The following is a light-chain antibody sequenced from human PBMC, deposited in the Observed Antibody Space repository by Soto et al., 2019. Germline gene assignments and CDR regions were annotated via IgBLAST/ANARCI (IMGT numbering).Light chain of an antibody. CDR1: QDIAGY. Sequence: DIQGTQSPSSLSASVGYRVTITCRASQDIAGYLAWYQHKPGRAPELLIHAASSLQSGVPSRFSGSGSGTDGTITINSLKKEDGATYYCQQAYSFTITFGQGTRLET. V-gene: IGKV1D-12*01. CDR3: QQAYSFTIT. J-gene: IGKJ5*01. CDR2: AAS.